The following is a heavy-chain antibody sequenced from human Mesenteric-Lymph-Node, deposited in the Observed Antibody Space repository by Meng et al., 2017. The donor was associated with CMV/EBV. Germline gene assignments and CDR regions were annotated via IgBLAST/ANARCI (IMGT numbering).Heavy chain of an antibody. CDR2: KYHRGRK. CDR1: NSSSKW. V-gene: IGHV4-4*02. J-gene: IGHJ4*02. CDR3: ARAVVVTHHRLEYYFDY. Sequence: NSSSKWGSWNREPAGKGMEWIGEKYHRGRKKKKKKKKSRVTISEDKSKNQFSLKLSSVTAADTAVYYCARAVVVTHHRLEYYFDYWGQGTLVTVSS. D-gene: IGHD2-2*01.